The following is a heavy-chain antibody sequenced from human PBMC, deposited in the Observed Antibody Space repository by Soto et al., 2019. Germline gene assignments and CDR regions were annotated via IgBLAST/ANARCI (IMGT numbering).Heavy chain of an antibody. Sequence: QVQLVQSGAEVKKPGSSVKVSCKASGGTFSSYAISWVRPAPGQGLEWMGGIIPIFGTANYAQKFQGRVTIPADESTSTADMELSSLRSEATAVYYCARHVPAAGYYYGMDVWGQGTTVTVSS. V-gene: IGHV1-69*12. CDR3: ARHVPAAGYYYGMDV. CDR2: IIPIFGTA. D-gene: IGHD2-2*01. CDR1: GGTFSSYA. J-gene: IGHJ6*02.